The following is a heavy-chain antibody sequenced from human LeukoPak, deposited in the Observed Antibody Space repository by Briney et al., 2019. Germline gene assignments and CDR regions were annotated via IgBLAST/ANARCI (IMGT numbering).Heavy chain of an antibody. CDR1: GYSCTSYW. CDR3: ARHGWAYCGGDCYPNWFDP. D-gene: IGHD2-21*02. Sequence: GESLKISCKGSGYSCTSYWIGWVRQMPGKGLEWMGIVYPGDSDTRYSPSFQGQVTISADKSISTAYLQWSSLKASDTAMYYCARHGWAYCGGDCYPNWFDPWGQGTLVTVSS. V-gene: IGHV5-51*01. J-gene: IGHJ5*02. CDR2: VYPGDSDT.